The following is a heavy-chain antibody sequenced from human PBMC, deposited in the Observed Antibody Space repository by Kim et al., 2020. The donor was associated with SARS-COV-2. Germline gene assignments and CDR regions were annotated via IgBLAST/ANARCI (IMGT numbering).Heavy chain of an antibody. J-gene: IGHJ4*02. V-gene: IGHV3-53*01. CDR3: ARAPSYDILTGYHFDY. Sequence: SVKGRFTIARDNSKNTLYLQMNSRRAEDTAVYYCARAPSYDILTGYHFDYWGQGTLVTVSS. D-gene: IGHD3-9*01.